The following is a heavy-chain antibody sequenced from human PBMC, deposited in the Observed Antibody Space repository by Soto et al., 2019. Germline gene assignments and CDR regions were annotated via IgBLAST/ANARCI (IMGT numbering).Heavy chain of an antibody. Sequence: SETLSLTCTVSGGSISSYYWSWIRQPPGKGQEWIGYIYYSGSTNYNPSLKSRVTISVDTSKNQFSLKLSSVTAADTAVYYCARDRLRFWFDPWGQGTLVTVSS. V-gene: IGHV4-59*01. CDR1: GGSISSYY. CDR2: IYYSGST. D-gene: IGHD3-16*01. J-gene: IGHJ5*02. CDR3: ARDRLRFWFDP.